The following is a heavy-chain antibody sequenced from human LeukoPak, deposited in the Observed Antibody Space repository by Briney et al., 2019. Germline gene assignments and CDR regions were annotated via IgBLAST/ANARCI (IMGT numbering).Heavy chain of an antibody. V-gene: IGHV4-39*01. CDR3: ARLGNDAFDI. D-gene: IGHD7-27*01. CDR1: GGSISSSSYY. CDR2: IYYSGST. Sequence: SETLSLTCTVSGGSISSSSYYWGWIRQPPGKGLEWIGSIYYSGSTYYNQCLNSRGPISVDTSKHQFSLKLSSVTAADTAVYYCARLGNDAFDIWGQGTMVTVSS. J-gene: IGHJ3*02.